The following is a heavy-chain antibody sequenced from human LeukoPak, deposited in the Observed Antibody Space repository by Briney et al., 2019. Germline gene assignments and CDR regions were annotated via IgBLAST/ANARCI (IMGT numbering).Heavy chain of an antibody. J-gene: IGHJ6*02. Sequence: PSETLSLTCTVSGGSISSYYWSWIRQPAGRGLEWIGRIYTSGSTNYNPSLKSRVTMSVDTSKNQFSLKLSSVTAADTAVYYWECSLSYYYCGMDVWGQGTTVTVSS. CDR2: IYTSGST. CDR3: ECSLSYYYCGMDV. V-gene: IGHV4-4*07. CDR1: GGSISSYY. D-gene: IGHD3-3*01.